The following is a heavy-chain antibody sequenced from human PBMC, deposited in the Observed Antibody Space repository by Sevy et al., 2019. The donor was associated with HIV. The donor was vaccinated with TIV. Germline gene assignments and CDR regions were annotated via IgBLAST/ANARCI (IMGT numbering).Heavy chain of an antibody. CDR3: ARIPTTYYYDSSGYYPPQGWFDP. Sequence: SETLSLTCTVSGGSISSYFWSWIRQPPGKGLEWIGYIYYSGSTNYNPSLKSRVTISVDTSKNQFSLKLSSVTAADTAVYYCARIPTTYYYDSSGYYPPQGWFDPWGQGTLVTVSS. V-gene: IGHV4-59*01. D-gene: IGHD3-22*01. CDR1: GGSISSYF. J-gene: IGHJ5*02. CDR2: IYYSGST.